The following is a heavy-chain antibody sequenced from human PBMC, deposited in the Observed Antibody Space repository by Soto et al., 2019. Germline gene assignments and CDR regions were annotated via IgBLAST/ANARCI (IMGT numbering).Heavy chain of an antibody. D-gene: IGHD6-13*01. V-gene: IGHV4-38-2*01. J-gene: IGHJ6*02. Sequence: PSETLSLTCAVSGYSISSGYYWGWIRQPPGKGLEWIGSIYHSGSTYYNPSLKSRVTISVDTSKNQFSLKLSSVTAAPTAVYYCARLAAAAPPPYSYYGMDVWGQGTTVTVS. CDR2: IYHSGST. CDR3: ARLAAAAPPPYSYYGMDV. CDR1: GYSISSGYY.